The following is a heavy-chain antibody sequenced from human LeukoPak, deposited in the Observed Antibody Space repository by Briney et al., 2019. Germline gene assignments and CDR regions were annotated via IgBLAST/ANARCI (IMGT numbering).Heavy chain of an antibody. Sequence: PSETLSLTCSVSGVSLSGSYWSWIRQPPGKGLEWIGYIFHTGDTNCNPSLKSQVTVSLDTSKNQVSLRLSSVTAADTAVYYCARHPFATPFDYWGQGTLVTVSS. CDR3: ARHPFATPFDY. J-gene: IGHJ4*02. CDR2: IFHTGDT. CDR1: GVSLSGSY. D-gene: IGHD1-26*01. V-gene: IGHV4-59*08.